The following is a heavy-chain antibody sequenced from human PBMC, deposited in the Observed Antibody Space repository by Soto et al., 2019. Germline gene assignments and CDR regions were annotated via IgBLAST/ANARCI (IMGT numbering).Heavy chain of an antibody. CDR1: RGSISSGTNY. CDR2: IYYSGST. Sequence: PSETLSFTCTVSRGSISSGTNYWAWIRQPPGKGLEWIANIYYSGSTFYNPSLKSRVTISLDTSKNQFSLKLRSVTAADTAVYYCARYEARWYFDSWGQGTLVTVSS. V-gene: IGHV4-39*01. J-gene: IGHJ4*02. D-gene: IGHD3-16*01. CDR3: ARYEARWYFDS.